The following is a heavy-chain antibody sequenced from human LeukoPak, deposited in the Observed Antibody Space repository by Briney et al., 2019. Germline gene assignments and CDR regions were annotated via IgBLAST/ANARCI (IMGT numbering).Heavy chain of an antibody. CDR3: ARLHVRGYSYGWPDWFDP. V-gene: IGHV4-59*01. Sequence: SETLSLTCTVSGGSISSYYWSWIRQPPGKGLEWIGYIYYSGSTNYNPSLKSRVTISVDTSKNQFSLKLSSVTAADTAVYYCARLHVRGYSYGWPDWFDPWGQGTLVTVSS. D-gene: IGHD5-18*01. CDR1: GGSISSYY. J-gene: IGHJ5*02. CDR2: IYYSGST.